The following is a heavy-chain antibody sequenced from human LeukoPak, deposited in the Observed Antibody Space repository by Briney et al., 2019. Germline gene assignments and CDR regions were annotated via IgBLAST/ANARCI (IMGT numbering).Heavy chain of an antibody. J-gene: IGHJ4*02. CDR2: IYTSGST. D-gene: IGHD6-19*01. CDR1: GGSISSGSYY. CDR3: ARDPVAVADTEVDY. Sequence: TSETLSLTCTVSGGSISSGSYYWSWIRQPAGKGLEWIGRIYTSGSTNYNPSLKSRVTISVDTSKNQFSLKLSSVTAADTAAYYCARDPVAVADTEVDYWGQGTLVTVSS. V-gene: IGHV4-61*02.